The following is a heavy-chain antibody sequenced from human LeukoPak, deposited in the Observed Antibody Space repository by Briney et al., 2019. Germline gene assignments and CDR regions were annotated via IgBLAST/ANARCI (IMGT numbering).Heavy chain of an antibody. CDR2: IYHSGST. Sequence: SETLSLTCTVSGGSIDSRSYYWDWIRQAPGKGLEWIGTIYHSGSTEYNPSLKSRVAIFVDTSKNQFSLILHSVAAADTAVYYCARRSEFDNTHYHYFDYWGQGALVTVSA. J-gene: IGHJ4*02. V-gene: IGHV4-39*01. CDR3: ARRSEFDNTHYHYFDY. CDR1: GGSIDSRSYY. D-gene: IGHD2-15*01.